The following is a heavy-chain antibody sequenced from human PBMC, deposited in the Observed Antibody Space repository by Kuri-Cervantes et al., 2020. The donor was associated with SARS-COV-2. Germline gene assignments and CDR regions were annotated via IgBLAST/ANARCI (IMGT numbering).Heavy chain of an antibody. J-gene: IGHJ3*02. CDR2: ISSSGSTI. CDR1: GFTFSEYY. V-gene: IGHV3-11*01. D-gene: IGHD3-22*01. Sequence: GGSLRLSCAASGFTFSEYYMSWIRQAPGKGLEWVSYISSSGSTIYYADSVKGRFTISRDNAKNSLYLQMNSLRVEDTALYYCATTDYDSSGSTFDIWGQGTMVTVSS. CDR3: ATTDYDSSGSTFDI.